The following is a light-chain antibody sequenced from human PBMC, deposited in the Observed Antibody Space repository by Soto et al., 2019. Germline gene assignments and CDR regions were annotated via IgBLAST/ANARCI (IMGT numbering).Light chain of an antibody. V-gene: IGKV1-9*01. CDR3: QQYNNWPLT. J-gene: IGKJ4*01. Sequence: DIQLTQSPSFLSVSVGDRVTITCRASQGISSFLAWYQQKPGKAPKLLIYAASALQSGVPSRFSGSGSGTEFTLTISSLQPEDFATYYCQQYNNWPLTFGGGTKVDIK. CDR1: QGISSF. CDR2: AAS.